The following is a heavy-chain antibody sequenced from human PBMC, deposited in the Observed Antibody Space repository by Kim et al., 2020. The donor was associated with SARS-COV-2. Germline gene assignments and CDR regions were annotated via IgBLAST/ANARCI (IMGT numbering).Heavy chain of an antibody. D-gene: IGHD6-13*01. CDR1: GYTFTSYG. Sequence: ASVKVSCKASGYTFTSYGISWVRQAPGQGLEWMGWISAYNGNTNYAQKLQGRVTMTTDTSTSTAYMELRSLRSDDTAVYYCARDPGGSSSWYSSGDWFHPWGQGTLVTVSS. CDR3: ARDPGGSSSWYSSGDWFHP. CDR2: ISAYNGNT. J-gene: IGHJ5*02. V-gene: IGHV1-18*04.